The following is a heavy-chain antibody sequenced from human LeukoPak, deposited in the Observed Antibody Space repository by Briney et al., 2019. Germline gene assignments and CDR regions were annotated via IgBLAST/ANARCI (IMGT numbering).Heavy chain of an antibody. CDR3: ARSLFRFLEWSYRSYYYYYMDV. V-gene: IGHV1-69*06. D-gene: IGHD3-3*01. CDR1: GYTFIGYY. Sequence: ASVKVSCKASGYTFIGYYMHWVRQAPGQGLEWMGGIIPIFGTVNYAQKFQGRVTITADKSTSTAYMELSSLRSEDTAVYYCARSLFRFLEWSYRSYYYYYMDVWGKGTTVTVSS. J-gene: IGHJ6*03. CDR2: IIPIFGTV.